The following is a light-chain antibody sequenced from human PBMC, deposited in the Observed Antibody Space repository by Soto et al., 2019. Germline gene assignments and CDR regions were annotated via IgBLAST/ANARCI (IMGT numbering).Light chain of an antibody. CDR1: HSVSRSY. CDR2: VAS. Sequence: EIVLTQSPGTLSLSPGERATLSCRASHSVSRSYLAWYQQKPGQAPRLLIYVASSRATGIPDRFSGSGSGTDFTLTISRLESEDFAVYYCQQYGSSGTFGQGTKVDIK. V-gene: IGKV3-20*01. CDR3: QQYGSSGT. J-gene: IGKJ1*01.